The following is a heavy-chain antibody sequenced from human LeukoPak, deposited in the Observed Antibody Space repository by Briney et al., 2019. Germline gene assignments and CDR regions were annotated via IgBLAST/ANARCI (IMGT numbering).Heavy chain of an antibody. CDR2: IIPIFGTA. J-gene: IGHJ6*02. CDR1: GGTFSSYA. D-gene: IGHD1-14*01. Sequence: SVKVSCKASGGTFSSYAISWVRQAPGQGLEWMGGIIPIFGTANYAQKFQSRVTITADESTSTAYMELSSLRSEDTAVYYCAREERVTRYGMDVWGQGTTVTVSS. CDR3: AREERVTRYGMDV. V-gene: IGHV1-69*13.